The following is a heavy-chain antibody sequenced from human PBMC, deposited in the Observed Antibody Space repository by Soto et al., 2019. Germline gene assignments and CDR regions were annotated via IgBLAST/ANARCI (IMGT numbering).Heavy chain of an antibody. V-gene: IGHV3-23*01. J-gene: IGHJ6*02. CDR2: ISGSGGST. CDR3: AKAHGSNYAAWYYYYGMDV. CDR1: GFTFSSYA. D-gene: IGHD4-4*01. Sequence: EVQLLESGGGLVQPGGSLRLSCAASGFTFSSYAMSWVRQAPGKGLEWVSAISGSGGSTYYADSVKGRFTISRDNSKNTLYLQMNSLRAEDTAVYYCAKAHGSNYAAWYYYYGMDVWGQGTTVTVSS.